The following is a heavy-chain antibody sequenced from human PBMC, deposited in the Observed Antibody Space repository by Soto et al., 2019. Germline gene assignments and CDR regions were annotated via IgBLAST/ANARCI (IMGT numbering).Heavy chain of an antibody. CDR2: IYYSGST. CDR1: GGSISSYY. CDR3: ARDSAGYGDAFDI. J-gene: IGHJ3*02. V-gene: IGHV4-59*01. Sequence: SETLSLTCTVSGGSISSYYWSWIRQPPGKGLEWIGYIYYSGSTNYNPSLKSRVTISVDTSKNQFSLKLSSVTAADTAVYYCARDSAGYGDAFDIWGQGTMVTVSS. D-gene: IGHD5-12*01.